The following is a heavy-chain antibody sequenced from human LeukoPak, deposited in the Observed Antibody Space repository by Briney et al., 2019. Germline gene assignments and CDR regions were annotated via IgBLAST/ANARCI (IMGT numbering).Heavy chain of an antibody. CDR2: ISGSGGST. Sequence: PGGSLRLSCAASGFTFSSYAMSWVRQAPGKGLEWVSAISGSGGSTYYADSVKGRFTISRDNSKNTPYLQMNSLRAEDTAVYYCAKQVCGADCYYYYGMDVWGQGTTVTVSS. V-gene: IGHV3-23*01. CDR1: GFTFSSYA. J-gene: IGHJ6*02. CDR3: AKQVCGADCYYYYGMDV. D-gene: IGHD2-21*02.